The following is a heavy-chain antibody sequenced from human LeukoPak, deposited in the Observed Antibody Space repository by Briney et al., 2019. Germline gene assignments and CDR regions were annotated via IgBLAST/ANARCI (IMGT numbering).Heavy chain of an antibody. D-gene: IGHD3-16*01. CDR2: ISYDGSNK. CDR1: GFTFSSYG. CDR3: AKGGSNYYYYGMDV. V-gene: IGHV3-30*18. Sequence: GGSLRLSCAASGFTFSSYGMRWVRQAPGKGLEWVAVISYDGSNKYYADSVKGRFTISRDNSKNTLYLQMNSLRAEDTAVYYCAKGGSNYYYYGMDVWGKGTTVTVSS. J-gene: IGHJ6*04.